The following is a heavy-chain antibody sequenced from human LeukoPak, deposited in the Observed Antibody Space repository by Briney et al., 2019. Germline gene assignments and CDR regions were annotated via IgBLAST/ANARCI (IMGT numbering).Heavy chain of an antibody. V-gene: IGHV4-61*01. CDR1: GGSISSYSYF. Sequence: SETLSLTCSVSGGSISSYSYFWGWIRQPPGKGLEWIGYIYHSGSTNYNPSLKSRVTISVDTSKNQFSLKLSSVTAADTAVYYCARDRSSGWQGVFDIWGQGTMVTVSS. CDR2: IYHSGST. J-gene: IGHJ3*02. D-gene: IGHD6-19*01. CDR3: ARDRSSGWQGVFDI.